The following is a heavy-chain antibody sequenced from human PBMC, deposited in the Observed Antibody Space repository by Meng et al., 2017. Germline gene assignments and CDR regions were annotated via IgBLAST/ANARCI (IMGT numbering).Heavy chain of an antibody. V-gene: IGHV1-69*05. CDR2: IIPIFGTA. J-gene: IGHJ4*02. CDR3: ARGTLVDATPEFDY. Sequence: SVKVSCKASGCTFSSYAISWVRQAPGQGLEWMGGIIPIFGTANYAQKFQGRVTITTDESTSTAYMELSSLRSEDTAVYYCARGTLVDATPEFDYWGQGTLVTVSS. D-gene: IGHD2-15*01. CDR1: GCTFSSYA.